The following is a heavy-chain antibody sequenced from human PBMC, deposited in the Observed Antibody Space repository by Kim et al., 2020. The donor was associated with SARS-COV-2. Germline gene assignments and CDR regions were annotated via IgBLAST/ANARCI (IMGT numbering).Heavy chain of an antibody. Sequence: GGSLRLSCAASGFTFDDYAMHWVRQAPGKGLEWVSGISWNSGSIGYSDSVKGRFTISRDNAKNSLYLQMNSLRAEDTALYYCAKDILADSSRSFGYWGQGTLVTVSS. CDR1: GFTFDDYA. D-gene: IGHD6-19*01. J-gene: IGHJ4*02. V-gene: IGHV3-9*01. CDR2: ISWNSGSI. CDR3: AKDILADSSRSFGY.